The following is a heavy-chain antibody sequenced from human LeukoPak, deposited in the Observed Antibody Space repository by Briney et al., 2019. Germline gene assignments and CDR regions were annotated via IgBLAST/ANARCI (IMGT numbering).Heavy chain of an antibody. CDR1: GGSIISYY. CDR2: VYYTGST. J-gene: IGHJ4*02. V-gene: IGHV4-59*08. D-gene: IGHD1-26*01. CDR3: ARGGTNFDY. Sequence: SETLSLTCTVSGGSIISYYWSWIRQPLGKGLEWIGYVYYTGSTKYNPSLKSRVAISVDTSKNQFSLKLSSVTAADTAVYYCARGGTNFDYWGQGTQVTVSS.